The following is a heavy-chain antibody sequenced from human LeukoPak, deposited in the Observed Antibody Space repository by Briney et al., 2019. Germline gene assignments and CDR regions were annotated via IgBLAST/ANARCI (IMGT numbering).Heavy chain of an antibody. CDR1: GYTFTNYG. CDR3: ARDQSLVAYSSTWFDY. D-gene: IGHD6-13*01. CDR2: ISAYNGNT. V-gene: IGHV1-18*01. J-gene: IGHJ4*02. Sequence: ASVKVSCKTSGYTFTNYGLSWVRQAPGQGLEWMGWISAYNGNTDYAQNLQGRVTLTTDTSTTTAYMELRSLGSDDTAVYYCARDQSLVAYSSTWFDYWGQGTLVTVSS.